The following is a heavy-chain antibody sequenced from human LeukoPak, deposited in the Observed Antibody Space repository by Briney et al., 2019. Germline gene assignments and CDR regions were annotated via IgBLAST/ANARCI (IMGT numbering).Heavy chain of an antibody. CDR1: GFTFGSYA. CDR2: ISGSGGST. J-gene: IGHJ4*02. CDR3: AKTYGDGTTVDY. Sequence: GGSLRLSCAASGFTFGSYAMSWVRQAPGKGLEWVSAISGSGGSTYYADSVKGRFTISRDNSKNTPYLQMNSLRAEDTAVYYCAKTYGDGTTVDYWGQGTLVTVSS. V-gene: IGHV3-23*01. D-gene: IGHD4-17*01.